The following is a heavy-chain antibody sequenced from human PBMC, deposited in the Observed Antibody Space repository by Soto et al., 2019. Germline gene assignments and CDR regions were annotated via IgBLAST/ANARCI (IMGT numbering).Heavy chain of an antibody. V-gene: IGHV4-30-2*01. CDR3: ASSHAGAHITAAVH. Sequence: SETLSLTCAVSGGSISSGGYSWSWIRQPPGKGLEWIGYIYHSGSTYFNPSLKSRVTISVDRSKNQFSLKLSSVTAADTAVYYCASSHAGAHITAAVHWGQGTLVTVS. J-gene: IGHJ4*02. CDR2: IYHSGST. CDR1: GGSISSGGYS. D-gene: IGHD6-13*01.